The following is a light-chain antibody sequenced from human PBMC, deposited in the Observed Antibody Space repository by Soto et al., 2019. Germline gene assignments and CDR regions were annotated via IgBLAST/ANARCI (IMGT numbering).Light chain of an antibody. CDR2: EVI. CDR3: TSYTSSNSLAV. Sequence: QSALTQPASLSGSPGQSITISCTGTSSDVGGYNYVSWYQQHPGKAPKLLIYEVINRSSGVSNRFSGSKSGNTASLTISGRQAEDEADYYCTSYTSSNSLAVFGGGTKLTVL. J-gene: IGLJ3*02. CDR1: SSDVGGYNY. V-gene: IGLV2-14*01.